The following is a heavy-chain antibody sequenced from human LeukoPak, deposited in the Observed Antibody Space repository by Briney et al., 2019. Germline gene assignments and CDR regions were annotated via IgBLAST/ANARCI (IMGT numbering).Heavy chain of an antibody. D-gene: IGHD6-19*01. CDR1: GFTFSSYA. Sequence: GGSLRLSCAASGFTFSSYAMSWVRQAPGKGLEWVSAISGSGGSTYYADSVKGRFTISRDNSKTTLYLQMNSLRAEDTAVYYCASPIAVAGTMEYWGQGTLVTVSS. CDR3: ASPIAVAGTMEY. CDR2: ISGSGGST. J-gene: IGHJ4*02. V-gene: IGHV3-23*01.